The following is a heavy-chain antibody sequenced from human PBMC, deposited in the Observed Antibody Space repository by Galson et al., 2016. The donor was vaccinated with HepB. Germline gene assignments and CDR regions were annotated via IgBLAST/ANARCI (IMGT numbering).Heavy chain of an antibody. CDR3: TRPNDSGSFDS. Sequence: PLRLSCAASGFTFTAHSMNWIRQAPGKGPEWLCYIGESGGPIYYADSVKGRFPISRDNAKNSLYLQMNSLRDEDTAVYYCTRPNDSGSFDSWGQGTLVTVSS. J-gene: IGHJ4*02. D-gene: IGHD3-10*01. CDR1: GFTFTAHS. V-gene: IGHV3-48*02. CDR2: IGESGGPI.